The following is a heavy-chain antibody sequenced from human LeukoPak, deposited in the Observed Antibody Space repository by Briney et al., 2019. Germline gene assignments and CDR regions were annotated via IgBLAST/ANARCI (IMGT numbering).Heavy chain of an antibody. CDR2: VYYTGVT. V-gene: IGHV4-39*07. CDR1: GGYIITSGHY. Sequence: PSETLSLTCTVSGGYIITSGHYWGWIRQPPGKGLEWIGSVYYTGVTITNPFLRSRMSISVDTSKNQFSLNLTSVTAADAAVYYCARERSSSGGHNWFDPWGQGTLVTVSS. J-gene: IGHJ5*02. D-gene: IGHD4-23*01. CDR3: ARERSSSGGHNWFDP.